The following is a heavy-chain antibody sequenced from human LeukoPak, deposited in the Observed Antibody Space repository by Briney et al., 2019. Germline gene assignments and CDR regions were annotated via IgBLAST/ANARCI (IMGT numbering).Heavy chain of an antibody. J-gene: IGHJ5*02. V-gene: IGHV4-61*02. Sequence: SETLSLTCTVSGGSISTDLYYWTWIRQPAGKGLEWIGRIYSNGWTDYNPPLKSRVSISIDTSKNHFSLKMSLATAADTTLYYCARGSGWNSFDPWGQGTLVTVSS. CDR1: GGSISTDLYY. CDR3: ARGSGWNSFDP. CDR2: IYSNGWT. D-gene: IGHD6-19*01.